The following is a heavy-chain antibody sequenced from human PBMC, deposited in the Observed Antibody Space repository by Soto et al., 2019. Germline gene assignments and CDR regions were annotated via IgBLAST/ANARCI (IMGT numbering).Heavy chain of an antibody. D-gene: IGHD4-17*01. CDR1: GFTFSGSA. J-gene: IGHJ3*02. CDR2: IRSKANSYAT. V-gene: IGHV3-73*01. Sequence: EVQLVESGGGLVQPGGSLKLSCAASGFTFSGSAMHWVRQASGKGLEWVGRIRSKANSYATAYAASVKGRFTISRDDSKNTAYLQMNSLKTEDTAVYYCIPLKGDYADAFDIWGQGTMVTVSS. CDR3: IPLKGDYADAFDI.